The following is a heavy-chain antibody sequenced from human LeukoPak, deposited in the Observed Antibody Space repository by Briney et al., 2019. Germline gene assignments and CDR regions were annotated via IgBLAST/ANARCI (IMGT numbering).Heavy chain of an antibody. CDR1: GYTFTSYG. CDR3: ARGGPGWDSSSWYNY. Sequence: ASVKVSCKTSGYTFTSYGIVWVRQAPGQGLEWMGWISAYNGNRNYAQKLQGRVTMTTDTSTSTAYMELRSLRSDDTAVYYCARGGPGWDSSSWYNYWGQGTLVTVSS. V-gene: IGHV1-18*01. CDR2: ISAYNGNR. J-gene: IGHJ4*02. D-gene: IGHD6-13*01.